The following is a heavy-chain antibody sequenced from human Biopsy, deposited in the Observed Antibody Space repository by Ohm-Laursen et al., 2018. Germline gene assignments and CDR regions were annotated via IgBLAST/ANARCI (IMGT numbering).Heavy chain of an antibody. D-gene: IGHD3-22*01. CDR1: GESFNGYY. CDR3: VRGVDYYDPYHYYALDV. J-gene: IGHJ6*02. V-gene: IGHV4-34*01. Sequence: GTLSLTCAEYGESFNGYYWSWIRQTPGKGLEWIGEINHSGRTNYNPSLKSRVTISVDTSKNQFSLKVRSVTAADTAVYYCVRGVDYYDPYHYYALDVWGQGTTVTVSS. CDR2: INHSGRT.